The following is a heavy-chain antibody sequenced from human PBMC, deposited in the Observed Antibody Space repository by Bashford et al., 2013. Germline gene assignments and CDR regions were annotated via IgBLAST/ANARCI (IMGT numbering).Heavy chain of an antibody. Sequence: VASVKVSCKASEYTFTTYDVNWFRQATGQGLEWMGWMNPNSGNTGYAQKFQGRVTMTRDTSITTAYMELSSLRFEDTAVYYCARVFCSRTSCFNGWFDPWGQGTLVTVSS. D-gene: IGHD2-2*01. J-gene: IGHJ5*02. CDR1: EYTFTTYD. CDR3: ARVFCSRTSCFNGWFDP. CDR2: MNPNSGNT. V-gene: IGHV1-8*01.